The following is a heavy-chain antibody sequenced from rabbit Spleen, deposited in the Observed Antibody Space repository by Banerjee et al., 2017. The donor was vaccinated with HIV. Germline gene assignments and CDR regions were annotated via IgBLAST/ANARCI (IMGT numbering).Heavy chain of an antibody. D-gene: IGHD4-1*01. CDR1: GLSFSGGYV. J-gene: IGHJ4*01. CDR3: AKDLAGAIGWNFDL. Sequence: QEQLVESGGDLVKPEGSLTLTCTASGLSFSGGYVMCWVRQAPGKGLEWIASINTFSGRGVYATWAKGRFTISRTSSTTVALQMTSLTAADTATYLCAKDLAGAIGWNFDLWGQGTLVTVS. CDR2: INTFSGRG. V-gene: IGHV1S45*01.